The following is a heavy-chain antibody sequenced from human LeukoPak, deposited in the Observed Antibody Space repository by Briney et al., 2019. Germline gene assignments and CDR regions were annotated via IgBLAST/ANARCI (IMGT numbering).Heavy chain of an antibody. V-gene: IGHV4-59*01. Sequence: SETLPLTCTVSGGSISSYYWSWIRQPPGKGLEWIGYIYYSGSTNYNPSLKSRVTISVDTSKNQFSLKLSSVTAADTAVYYCARDRLVGAGWYFDLWGRGTLVTVSS. D-gene: IGHD1-26*01. CDR1: GGSISSYY. CDR3: ARDRLVGAGWYFDL. CDR2: IYYSGST. J-gene: IGHJ2*01.